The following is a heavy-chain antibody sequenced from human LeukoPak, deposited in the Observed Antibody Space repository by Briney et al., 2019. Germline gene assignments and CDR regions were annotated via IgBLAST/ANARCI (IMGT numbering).Heavy chain of an antibody. J-gene: IGHJ4*02. CDR3: ARDSADYGDYDY. CDR1: GYTFTSYF. Sequence: ASVKVSCKASGYTFTSYFMHWVRQAPGQGLDWMGIINPSGGSTSYAQEFQGRVIMTSETFTNTVYMELSNLRSEDTAVYYCARDSADYGDYDYWGQGTLVTVSS. CDR2: INPSGGST. D-gene: IGHD4-17*01. V-gene: IGHV1-46*01.